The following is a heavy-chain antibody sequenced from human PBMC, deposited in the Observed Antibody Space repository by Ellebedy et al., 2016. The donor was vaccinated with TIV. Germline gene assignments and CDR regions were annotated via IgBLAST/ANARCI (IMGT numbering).Heavy chain of an antibody. CDR2: ISYDGSNK. CDR3: AKAGPEYSNQYYFDY. CDR1: GFTFSSYG. Sequence: GGSLRLSCAASGFTFSSYGMHWVRQAPGKGLEWVAVISYDGSNKYYADSVKGRFTISRDNSKNTLYLQMTGLRAEDTAVYYCAKAGPEYSNQYYFDYWGQGTLVTVSS. V-gene: IGHV3-30*18. D-gene: IGHD6-6*01. J-gene: IGHJ4*02.